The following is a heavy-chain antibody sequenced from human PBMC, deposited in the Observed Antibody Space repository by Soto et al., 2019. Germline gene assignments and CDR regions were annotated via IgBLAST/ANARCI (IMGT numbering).Heavy chain of an antibody. V-gene: IGHV4-34*01. Sequence: WTWIRQTPGKGLGWIGEISHSGSTNYNPSLMSRVTMSADTSKKQFSLSLSSVTAADTALYFCARGYESSRRYLPLLDYWGQGTLVTVSS. J-gene: IGHJ4*02. D-gene: IGHD3-22*01. CDR2: ISHSGST. CDR3: ARGYESSRRYLPLLDY.